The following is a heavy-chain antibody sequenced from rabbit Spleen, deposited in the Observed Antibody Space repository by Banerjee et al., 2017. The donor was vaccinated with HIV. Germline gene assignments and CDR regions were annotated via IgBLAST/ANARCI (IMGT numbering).Heavy chain of an antibody. CDR3: ARDTASSFSSYGMDL. V-gene: IGHV1S40*01. CDR1: GFDFSSSDY. Sequence: QSLEESGGDLVKPGASLTLTCKASGFDFSSSDYMCWVRQAPGKGLEWISCIVGSSSGFTYSATWAKGRFIISKTSSTTVTLQMTSLTVADTATYFCARDTASSFSSYGMDLWGPGTLVTVS. J-gene: IGHJ6*01. CDR2: IVGSSSGFT. D-gene: IGHD6-1*01.